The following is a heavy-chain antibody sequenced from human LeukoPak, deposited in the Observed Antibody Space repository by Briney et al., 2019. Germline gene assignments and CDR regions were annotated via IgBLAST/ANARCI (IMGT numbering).Heavy chain of an antibody. D-gene: IGHD4-17*01. V-gene: IGHV1-18*01. Sequence: ASVKVFCKASGYTFTSYGINWVRQAPGQGLEWMGWISAHNGNTNYAQNLQGRVTTTTDTSTSTAYMELRSLRSDDTAVYYCARSPAAVPTRGDYWGQGTLVTVSP. CDR3: ARSPAAVPTRGDY. CDR1: GYTFTSYG. J-gene: IGHJ4*02. CDR2: ISAHNGNT.